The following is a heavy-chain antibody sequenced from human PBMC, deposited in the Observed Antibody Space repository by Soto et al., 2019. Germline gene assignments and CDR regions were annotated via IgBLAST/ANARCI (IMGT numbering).Heavy chain of an antibody. Sequence: QVHLVQSGAEVKKPGASVKVSCKASGYTFTNYDINWVRQAPGQGLEWMGWISTYTGNTNYAQKLQGRVTMTTDTSTSTAYMELRSLSYDATAVYYCARGYYYGSGRPTPGGMDVWGQGTTVTVSS. CDR1: GYTFTNYD. CDR3: ARGYYYGSGRPTPGGMDV. V-gene: IGHV1-18*01. CDR2: ISTYTGNT. D-gene: IGHD3-10*01. J-gene: IGHJ6*02.